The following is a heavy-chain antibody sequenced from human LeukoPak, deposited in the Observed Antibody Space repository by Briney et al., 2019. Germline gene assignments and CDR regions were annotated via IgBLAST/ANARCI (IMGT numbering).Heavy chain of an antibody. CDR3: ARHSGYDRIRGYYYYYMDV. D-gene: IGHD5-12*01. CDR2: IYHSGST. J-gene: IGHJ6*03. V-gene: IGHV4-38-2*02. CDR1: GYSISSGYF. Sequence: SETLSLTCTVSGYSISSGYFWGWIRQPPGKGLECIGTIYHSGSTYYNPSLKSRVTISVDTSKNQFSLKLNSVTAADTAVYYCARHSGYDRIRGYYYYYMDVWGKGTTVTISS.